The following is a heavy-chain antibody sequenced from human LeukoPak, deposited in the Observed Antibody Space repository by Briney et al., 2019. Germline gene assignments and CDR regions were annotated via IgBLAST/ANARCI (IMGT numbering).Heavy chain of an antibody. J-gene: IGHJ4*02. V-gene: IGHV3-7*03. D-gene: IGHD6-13*01. CDR3: ARDSGWLRSDY. CDR1: GFTFSSSW. CDR2: IKEDGSEK. Sequence: GGSLRLSCAASGFTFSSSWMTWVRQAPGKRLEWVANIKEDGSEKYYVDSVKGRFTISRDNAKNSLYLQMNSLRAEDTAMYYCARDSGWLRSDYWGQGTLVTVSS.